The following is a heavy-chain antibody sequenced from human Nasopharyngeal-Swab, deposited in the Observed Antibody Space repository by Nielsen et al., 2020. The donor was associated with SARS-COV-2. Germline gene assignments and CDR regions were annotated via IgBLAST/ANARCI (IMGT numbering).Heavy chain of an antibody. CDR2: ISYDGSNK. CDR1: NFTFSSYG. J-gene: IGHJ4*02. V-gene: IGHV3-30*03. CDR3: ARDEGYGSGWYLSYYFDY. Sequence: GESLKISCAASNFTFSSYGMHWVRQAPGKGLEWVAVISYDGSNKYYGDSVKGRFTISRDNANNAVFLQIDSLRPEDTALYYCARDEGYGSGWYLSYYFDYWGQGTVVTVSS. D-gene: IGHD6-19*01.